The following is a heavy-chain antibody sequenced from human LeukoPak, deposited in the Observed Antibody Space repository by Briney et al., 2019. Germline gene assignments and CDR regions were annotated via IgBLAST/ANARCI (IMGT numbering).Heavy chain of an antibody. CDR1: GFTVSSNY. CDR3: ARDRAAVAYWYFDL. Sequence: GGSLRLSCAASGFTVSSNYMSWVRQAPGKGLEWVSVIYSGGSTYYADSVKGRFTISRDNSENTLYLQMNSLRAEDTAVYYCARDRAAVAYWYFDLWGRGTLVTVSS. D-gene: IGHD6-19*01. CDR2: IYSGGST. V-gene: IGHV3-53*01. J-gene: IGHJ2*01.